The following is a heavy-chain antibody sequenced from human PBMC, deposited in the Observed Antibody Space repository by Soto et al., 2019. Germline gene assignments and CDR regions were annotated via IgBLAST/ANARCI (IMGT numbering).Heavy chain of an antibody. Sequence: QVQLVQSGAEVKKPGSSVKVSCKASGDTFTTNSLNWVRQAPGQGLEWMGGIIPVVGTTKYAQKYQDRVTITGDKSTNTAYMELSSLSSADTAVYYCARGLLYATTYFDYWGQGPPVTVSS. J-gene: IGHJ4*02. CDR3: ARGLLYATTYFDY. CDR1: GDTFTTNS. D-gene: IGHD2-8*01. CDR2: IIPVVGTT. V-gene: IGHV1-69*06.